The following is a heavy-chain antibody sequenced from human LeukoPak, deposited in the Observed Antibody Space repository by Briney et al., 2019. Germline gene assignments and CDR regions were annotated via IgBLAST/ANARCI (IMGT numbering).Heavy chain of an antibody. CDR1: GASISSSNX. Sequence: SGXLXXTXTVSGASISSSNXXTWVRPPPGXXXEWIGEIYHAGSTKYNPSLRSRLTISVDKSKNSFSLSLTSVTAADTAFYYCARSAAVTGQFDFWGPGTLVTVSS. J-gene: IGHJ4*02. CDR2: IYHAGST. V-gene: IGHV4-4*02. D-gene: IGHD6-19*01. CDR3: ARSAAVTGQFDF.